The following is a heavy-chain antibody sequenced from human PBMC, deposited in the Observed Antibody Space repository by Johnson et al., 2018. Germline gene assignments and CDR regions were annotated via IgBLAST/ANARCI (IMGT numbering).Heavy chain of an antibody. CDR1: GFTFSSYA. V-gene: IGHV3-23*04. J-gene: IGHJ1*01. CDR3: AKEVKYYYDSSGFSGDFQH. CDR2: ISGSGGST. D-gene: IGHD3-22*01. Sequence: EVQLVESGGGLVQPGGSLRLSCAASGFTFSSYAMSWVRQAPGKGLEWVSGISGSGGSTYYADSVKGRFTISRDNSKNTLYLQMNSLRAEDTAVYYCAKEVKYYYDSSGFSGDFQHWGQGTLVTVSS.